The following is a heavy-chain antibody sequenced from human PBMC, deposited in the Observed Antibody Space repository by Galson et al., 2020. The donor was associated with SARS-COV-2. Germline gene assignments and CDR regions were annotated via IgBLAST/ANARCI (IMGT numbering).Heavy chain of an antibody. J-gene: IGHJ4*02. CDR1: GYTFTGYY. D-gene: IGHD4-4*01. Sequence: ASVKVSCKASGYTFTGYYMHWVRQAPGQGLEWMGWINPNSGGTNYAQKFQGRVTMTRDTSISTAYMELSRLRSDDTAVYYCARVSRSNYAMVSYDYWGQGTLVTVSS. V-gene: IGHV1-2*02. CDR2: INPNSGGT. CDR3: ARVSRSNYAMVSYDY.